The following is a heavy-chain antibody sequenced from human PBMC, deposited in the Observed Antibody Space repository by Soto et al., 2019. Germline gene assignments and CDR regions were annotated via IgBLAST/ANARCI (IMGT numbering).Heavy chain of an antibody. J-gene: IGHJ3*02. V-gene: IGHV1-69*01. D-gene: IGHD3-3*01. Sequence: QLQLVQSGAEVKKPGSSVKVSCTASGGTFSNTAISWVRQAPGQGLQWLGGVIPIYNTALYKQNFQGRVTITADESTSTAYMELTGLTSDDTGMYFCARDFVRGNSFGSEAFDIWGQGTMIIVSS. CDR1: GGTFSNTA. CDR3: ARDFVRGNSFGSEAFDI. CDR2: VIPIYNTA.